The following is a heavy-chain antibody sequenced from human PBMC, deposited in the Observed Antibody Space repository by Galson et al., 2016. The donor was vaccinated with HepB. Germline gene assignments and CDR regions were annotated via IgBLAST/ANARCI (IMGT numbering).Heavy chain of an antibody. Sequence: SLRLSCAVSGFSVSDNYMSWVRQAPGKGLEWVSLIYSDGRTHHAESVKGRFTISRDNTKNTVYLQMNSSRVEDSAIYYCATRLGYCRGGTCFGRYWGQGSLVIVS. D-gene: IGHD2-15*01. CDR2: IYSDGRT. CDR3: ATRLGYCRGGTCFGRY. J-gene: IGHJ1*01. CDR1: GFSVSDNY. V-gene: IGHV3-53*01.